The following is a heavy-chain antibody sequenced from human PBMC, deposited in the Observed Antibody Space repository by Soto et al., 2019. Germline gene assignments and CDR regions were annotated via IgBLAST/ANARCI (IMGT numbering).Heavy chain of an antibody. D-gene: IGHD3-10*01. J-gene: IGHJ6*02. CDR3: ASHYYGSGSHQGYYYGMDV. CDR2: ISAYNGNT. V-gene: IGHV1-18*04. Sequence: ASVKVSCKASGYTFTSYGISWVLQAPGQGLEWMGWISAYNGNTNYAQKLQGRVTMTTDTSTSTAYMELRSLRSDDTAVYYCASHYYGSGSHQGYYYGMDVWGQGTTVTVSS. CDR1: GYTFTSYG.